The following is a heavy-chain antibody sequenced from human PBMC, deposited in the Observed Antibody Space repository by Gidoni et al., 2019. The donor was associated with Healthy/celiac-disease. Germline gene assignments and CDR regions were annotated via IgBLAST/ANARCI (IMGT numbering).Heavy chain of an antibody. J-gene: IGHJ4*02. CDR2: IRSKANSYAT. D-gene: IGHD3-22*01. V-gene: IGHV3-73*02. CDR1: GFTFSGSA. CDR3: TRLNYYDSSGGFDY. Sequence: EVQLVESGGGLVQPGGSLQLSCAASGFTFSGSAMHWVRQASGKGLEWVGRIRSKANSYATAYAASVKGRFTISRDDSKNTAYLQMNSLKTEDTAVYYCTRLNYYDSSGGFDYWGQGTLVTVSS.